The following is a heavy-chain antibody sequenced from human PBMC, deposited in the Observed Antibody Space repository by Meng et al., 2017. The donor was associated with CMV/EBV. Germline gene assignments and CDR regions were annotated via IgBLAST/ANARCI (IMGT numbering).Heavy chain of an antibody. CDR2: ISSSSSYI. V-gene: IGHV3-21*01. D-gene: IGHD2-15*01. J-gene: IGHJ4*02. CDR1: GFTFDDYA. CDR3: ARDLYIVVVVAATNGFDY. Sequence: GGSLRLSCAASGFTFDDYAMHWVRQAPGKGLEWVSSISSSSSYIYYADSVKGRFTISRDNAKNSLYLQMNSLRAEDTAVYYCARDLYIVVVVAATNGFDYWGQGTLVTVSS.